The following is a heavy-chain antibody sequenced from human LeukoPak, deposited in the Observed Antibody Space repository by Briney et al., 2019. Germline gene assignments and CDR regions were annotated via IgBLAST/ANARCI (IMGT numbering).Heavy chain of an antibody. Sequence: WASVKVSCKASGYIFTSYGISWVRRAPGQGLEWMGWISVYNGNTNYPQRLQGRVTMTTDTSTTTAYMELRSLRSDDTAVYYCARDINGYYYDSHGYYPTDFWGQGTLVTVSS. CDR3: ARDINGYYYDSHGYYPTDF. J-gene: IGHJ4*02. D-gene: IGHD3-22*01. CDR2: ISVYNGNT. V-gene: IGHV1-18*01. CDR1: GYIFTSYG.